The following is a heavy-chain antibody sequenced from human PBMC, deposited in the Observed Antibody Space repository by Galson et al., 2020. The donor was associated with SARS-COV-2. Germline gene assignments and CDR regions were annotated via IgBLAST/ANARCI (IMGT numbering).Heavy chain of an antibody. CDR1: GYTLTELS. D-gene: IGHD2-15*01. CDR3: ATGEDRGGPRYGMDG. J-gene: IGHJ6*02. V-gene: IGHV1-24*01. Sequence: ASVKVSCKVSGYTLTELSMHWVRQAPGKGLEWMGGFDPEDGETIYAQKFQGRVTMTEDTSTDTAYMELSSLRSEATAVYYCATGEDRGGPRYGMDGWGQGTTVTVSS. CDR2: FDPEDGET.